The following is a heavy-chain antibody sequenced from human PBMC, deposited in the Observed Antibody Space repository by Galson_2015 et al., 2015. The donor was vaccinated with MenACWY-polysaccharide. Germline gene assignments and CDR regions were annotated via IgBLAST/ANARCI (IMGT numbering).Heavy chain of an antibody. CDR2: FFPGGST. J-gene: IGHJ4*02. D-gene: IGHD6-19*01. Sequence: SENLSVTCTVSGGSISNRYWSWIRQPAGKGLEWIGRFFPGGSTTYNPSLKSRVTMSVDTSKNQLSLMVSSMTAADTAVYYCARDVLAVTGEGGGFSFDSWGQGTLVTVSS. V-gene: IGHV4-4*07. CDR1: GGSISNRY. CDR3: ARDVLAVTGEGGGFSFDS.